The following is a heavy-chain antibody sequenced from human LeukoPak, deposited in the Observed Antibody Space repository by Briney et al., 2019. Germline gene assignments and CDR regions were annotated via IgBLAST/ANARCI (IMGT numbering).Heavy chain of an antibody. CDR2: ISGSSAYI. CDR3: AREMFWSGYFSNLHFDY. Sequence: GSLRLSCAASEFTFSSYNMNWVRQAPGKGLEWVSSISGSSAYIYYADSVKGRFTISRDNAKNSLYLQMNSLRAEDTAVYYCAREMFWSGYFSNLHFDYWGQGALVTVSS. V-gene: IGHV3-21*01. J-gene: IGHJ4*02. D-gene: IGHD3-3*01. CDR1: EFTFSSYN.